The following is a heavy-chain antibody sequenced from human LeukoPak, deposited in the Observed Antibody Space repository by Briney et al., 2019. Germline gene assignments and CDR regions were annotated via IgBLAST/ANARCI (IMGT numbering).Heavy chain of an antibody. D-gene: IGHD2-15*01. CDR1: GDSVSRSDSY. J-gene: IGHJ4*02. CDR2: IYYSGST. Sequence: SETLSLTCSVSGDSVSRSDSYWDWIRQPPGKGLEWIGTIYYSGSTYYNPSLKSRVTISVDTSKNQFSLKLSSVTAADTAVYYCARGAVVADYWGPRTLVTVSS. CDR3: ARGAVVADY. V-gene: IGHV4-30-4*08.